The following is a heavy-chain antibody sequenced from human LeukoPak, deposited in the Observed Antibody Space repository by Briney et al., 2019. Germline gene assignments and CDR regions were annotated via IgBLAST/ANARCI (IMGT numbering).Heavy chain of an antibody. CDR3: ARGGSPYYYGSGSYHDY. CDR2: IYYSGST. Sequence: SETLSLTCTVSGGSISSYYWSWIRQPPGKGLEWIGYIYYSGSTNYNPSLKSRVTISVDTSKNQFSLKPSSVTAADTAVYYCARGGSPYYYGSGSYHDYWGQGTLVTVSS. V-gene: IGHV4-59*01. J-gene: IGHJ4*02. D-gene: IGHD3-10*01. CDR1: GGSISSYY.